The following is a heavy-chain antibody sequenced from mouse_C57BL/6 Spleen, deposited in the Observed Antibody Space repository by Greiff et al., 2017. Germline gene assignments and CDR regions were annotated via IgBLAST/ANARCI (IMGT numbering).Heavy chain of an antibody. J-gene: IGHJ3*01. CDR3: TFITTVVPFAY. V-gene: IGHV1-15*01. D-gene: IGHD1-1*01. CDR1: GYTFTDYE. Sequence: QVQLKQSGAELVRPGASVTLSCKASGYTFTDYEMHWVKQTPVHGLEWIGAIDPETGGTAYNQKFKGKAILTADKSSSTAYMELRSLTSEDSAVYYCTFITTVVPFAYWGQGTLVTVSA. CDR2: IDPETGGT.